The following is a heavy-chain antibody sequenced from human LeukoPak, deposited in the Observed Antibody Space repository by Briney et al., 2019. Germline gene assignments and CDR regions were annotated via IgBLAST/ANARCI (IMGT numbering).Heavy chain of an antibody. CDR2: ISPDSGGT. J-gene: IGHJ4*02. D-gene: IGHD1-26*01. CDR3: VTLGATNFDY. V-gene: IGHV1-2*02. CDR1: GYTFIHYY. Sequence: ASVKVSRKASGYTFIHYYIHWVRQAPGQGLEFLGWISPDSGGTNYPQKFQGRVTLTRDTSISTAYMELSRLRSDDTAVYYCVTLGATNFDYWGQGTLVTVSS.